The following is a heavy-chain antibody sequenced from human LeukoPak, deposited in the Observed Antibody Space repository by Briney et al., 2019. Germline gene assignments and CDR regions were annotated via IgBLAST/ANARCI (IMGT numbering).Heavy chain of an antibody. CDR1: GFTFSTFG. Sequence: GGSLRLSCAAAGFTFSTFGMHWVRQAPGKGLEWVAVSRYDGSDKYYADSEKGRFTISRDNSKNTLYLHMSGLRPEDTAVYDCAKDPNRFGIYVDSSGYQSEFDYWGQGTLVTVSS. J-gene: IGHJ4*02. V-gene: IGHV3-30*02. CDR2: SRYDGSDK. D-gene: IGHD3-22*01. CDR3: AKDPNRFGIYVDSSGYQSEFDY.